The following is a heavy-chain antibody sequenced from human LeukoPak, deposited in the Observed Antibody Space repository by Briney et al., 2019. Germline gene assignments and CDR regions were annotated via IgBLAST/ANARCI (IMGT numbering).Heavy chain of an antibody. Sequence: GGSLRLSCAASGFTLRNNGMRWVRQAPGKGLEWVAAIIGGGDDIHYAASVKGRFTIFRDNSKNTLSLQMNSLRAEDTAVYFCARDHGYYSSIGYLWGQGTLVTVSS. CDR2: IIGGGDDI. D-gene: IGHD2-2*03. CDR3: ARDHGYYSSIGYL. J-gene: IGHJ4*02. CDR1: GFTLRNNG. V-gene: IGHV3-23*01.